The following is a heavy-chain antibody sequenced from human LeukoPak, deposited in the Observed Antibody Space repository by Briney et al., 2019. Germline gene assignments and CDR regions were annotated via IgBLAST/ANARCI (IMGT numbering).Heavy chain of an antibody. CDR2: IYYSGST. CDR3: ARSYSSSCGY. Sequence: PSETLSLTCTVSGGSISSSSYYWGWIRQPPGKGLEWIGSIYYSGSTYYNPSLKSRVTISVDTSKNQFSLKLSSVTAADTAVYYCARSYSSSCGYWGQGTLVTVSS. D-gene: IGHD6-13*01. CDR1: GGSISSSSYY. V-gene: IGHV4-39*07. J-gene: IGHJ4*02.